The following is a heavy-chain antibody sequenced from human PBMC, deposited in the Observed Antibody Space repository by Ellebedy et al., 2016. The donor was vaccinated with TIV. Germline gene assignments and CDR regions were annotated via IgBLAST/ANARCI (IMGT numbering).Heavy chain of an antibody. D-gene: IGHD1-26*01. J-gene: IGHJ4*02. CDR3: AKVHYAGATLPY. V-gene: IGHV3-48*01. Sequence: GESLKISCAASGFTFRSSDMNWVRQAPGKGLEWVAYIGGTRSTIYYADSVAGRFTISRDNAKNSLYLQMNSLRAEDTAVYYCAKVHYAGATLPYWGQGTLVTVSS. CDR2: IGGTRSTI. CDR1: GFTFRSSD.